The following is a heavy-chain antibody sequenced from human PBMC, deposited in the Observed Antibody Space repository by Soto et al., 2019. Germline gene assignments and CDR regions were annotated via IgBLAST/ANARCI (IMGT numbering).Heavy chain of an antibody. CDR3: APETICDSWGV. J-gene: IGHJ6*02. CDR2: LHPDGTT. Sequence: QVQLQESGPGLVKPSETLSLTCTVSGGPITTTIWWAWVRRPPRKGLQWIGGLHPDGTTNYNPSLERRMTMSLDKCINHFSLKRTSVSAADTARYYCAPETICDSWGVWGRGTTFTVSS. V-gene: IGHV4-4*02. D-gene: IGHD3-16*01. CDR1: GGPITTTIW.